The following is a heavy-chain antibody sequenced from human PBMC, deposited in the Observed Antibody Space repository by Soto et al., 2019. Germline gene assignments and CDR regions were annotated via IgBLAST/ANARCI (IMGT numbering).Heavy chain of an antibody. D-gene: IGHD3-22*01. V-gene: IGHV1-46*01. CDR1: GYTFTSYY. Sequence: ASVKVSCKASGYTFTSYYMHWVRQAPGQGLGWMGIINPSGGSTSYAQKFQGRVTMTRDTSTSTVYMELSSLRSEDTAVYYCARDLGRASSGYYFDYWGQGTLVTVSS. CDR2: INPSGGST. J-gene: IGHJ4*02. CDR3: ARDLGRASSGYYFDY.